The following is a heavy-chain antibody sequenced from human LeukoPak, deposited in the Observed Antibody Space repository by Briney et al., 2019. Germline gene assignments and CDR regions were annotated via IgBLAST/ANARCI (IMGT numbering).Heavy chain of an antibody. CDR1: GFSFSSYE. Sequence: PGGSLRLSCAASGFSFSSYEMNWVRQAPGKGLEWVSYMSSSGGTIYSADSVKGRFTISRDNGKNSLYLQMNSLRAEDTAVYYCARGMTGSYFGHLDYWGQGTLVTVSS. V-gene: IGHV3-48*03. D-gene: IGHD1-26*01. J-gene: IGHJ4*02. CDR2: MSSSGGTI. CDR3: ARGMTGSYFGHLDY.